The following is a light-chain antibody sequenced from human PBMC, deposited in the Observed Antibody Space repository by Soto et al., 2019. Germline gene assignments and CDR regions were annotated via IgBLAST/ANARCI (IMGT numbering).Light chain of an antibody. CDR2: DVS. V-gene: IGLV2-14*01. CDR3: CIYTGTSWG. J-gene: IGLJ3*02. Sequence: QSALTHPASVSGSPGQSITISCTGTFSDINTYNFVSWFRQHPGKAPKLMIYDVSSRPSGVSDRFSGSKSGKTASLTISGLQAEDEADYYCCIYTGTSWGFGGGTKRTVL. CDR1: FSDINTYNF.